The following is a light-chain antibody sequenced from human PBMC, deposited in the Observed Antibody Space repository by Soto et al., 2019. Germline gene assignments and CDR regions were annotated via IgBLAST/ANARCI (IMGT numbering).Light chain of an antibody. CDR2: DAS. V-gene: IGKV1-5*01. J-gene: IGKJ1*01. CDR3: QQYNSYSWT. Sequence: DIQMTQSPATLSASVGDRFTSTCRASQSISSWLAWYQQKPGKAPKLLIYDASSLESGVPSRFSGSGSGTEFTLTISSLQPDDFASDYCQQYNSYSWTFGQGTKVDIK. CDR1: QSISSW.